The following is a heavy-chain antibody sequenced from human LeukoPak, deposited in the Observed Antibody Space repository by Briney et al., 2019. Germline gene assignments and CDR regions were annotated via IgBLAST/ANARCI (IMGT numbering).Heavy chain of an antibody. CDR1: GFTFSNYA. Sequence: GGSLRLSCAASGFTFSNYAMHWVRQAPGRGLQWVAVISYDGSNKYYADSVKGRFTISRDNSKNTLYLQMNSLRAEDTAVYYCAKEIAVALRYWGQGTLVTVSS. V-gene: IGHV3-30*04. CDR2: ISYDGSNK. D-gene: IGHD6-19*01. CDR3: AKEIAVALRY. J-gene: IGHJ4*02.